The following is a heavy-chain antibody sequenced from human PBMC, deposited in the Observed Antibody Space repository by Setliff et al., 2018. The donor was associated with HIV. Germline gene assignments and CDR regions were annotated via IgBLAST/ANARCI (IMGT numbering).Heavy chain of an antibody. Sequence: GSLRLSCAAFGFTFSSYWMNWVRQAPGKGLEWVANIKQDGSEKYYVDSVKGRFTISRDNAKNSLYLQMNSLRAEDTAVYYCTTGYWFDPWGQGTLVTVSS. CDR1: GFTFSSYW. CDR3: TTGYWFDP. CDR2: IKQDGSEK. V-gene: IGHV3-7*01. J-gene: IGHJ5*02.